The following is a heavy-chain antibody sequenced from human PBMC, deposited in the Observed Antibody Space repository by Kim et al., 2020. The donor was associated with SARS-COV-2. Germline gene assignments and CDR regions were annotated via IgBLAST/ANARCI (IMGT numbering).Heavy chain of an antibody. Sequence: GGSLRLSCAASGFIFTDYGMHWVRQAPGQGLEWVAVVSHDGSHKYYADSLMGRFAISRDNSKNTMFLQMDRLRPEDTAVYYCAKQGSVASWDFDYWGQGTLVTVSS. CDR3: AKQGSVASWDFDY. CDR1: GFIFTDYG. V-gene: IGHV3-30*18. CDR2: VSHDGSHK. D-gene: IGHD5-12*01. J-gene: IGHJ4*02.